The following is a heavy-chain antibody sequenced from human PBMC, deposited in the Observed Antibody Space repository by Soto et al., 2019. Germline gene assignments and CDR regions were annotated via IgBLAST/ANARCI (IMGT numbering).Heavy chain of an antibody. D-gene: IGHD2-8*01. V-gene: IGHV4-30-2*01. J-gene: IGHJ4*02. Sequence: TSETLSLTCAVSGGSISVGGYSWSWIRQPPGKGLEWIGYIYQSGSTYYNPSLKSRVTISLDRSKNQFSLMLNSVTAADTAVYYCARVGETNGYYYFDYWGQGTLVTVLL. CDR1: GGSISVGGYS. CDR2: IYQSGST. CDR3: ARVGETNGYYYFDY.